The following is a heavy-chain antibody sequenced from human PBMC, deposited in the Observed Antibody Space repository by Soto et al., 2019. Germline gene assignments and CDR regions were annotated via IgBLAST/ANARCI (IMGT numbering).Heavy chain of an antibody. J-gene: IGHJ6*02. D-gene: IGHD2-2*02. Sequence: AGSLRLSCAASGFTFSSYSMNWVRQAPGKGLEWVSSISSSSSYIYYADSVKGRFTISRDNAKNPLYLQMNSLRAEDTAVYYCARIPYYYYYGMDVWGQGTTVTVSS. CDR3: ARIPYYYYYGMDV. CDR2: ISSSSSYI. CDR1: GFTFSSYS. V-gene: IGHV3-21*01.